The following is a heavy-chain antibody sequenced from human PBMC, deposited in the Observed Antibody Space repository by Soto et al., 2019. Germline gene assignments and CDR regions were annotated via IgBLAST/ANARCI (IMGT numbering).Heavy chain of an antibody. CDR1: GTTFRNFA. CDR3: VRGPDYEGYFDY. CDR2: IILPFGTP. V-gene: IGHV1-69*12. J-gene: IGHJ4*02. D-gene: IGHD3-22*01. Sequence: QVRLVQSGAEVKKTGSSVKVSCEASGTTFRNFAIGWVRQAPGQGPEWMGGIILPFGTPNYAQKFQGRVTISADESMTTAYMELRGLQSEDTAAYYCVRGPDYEGYFDYWGQGTLVTVSS.